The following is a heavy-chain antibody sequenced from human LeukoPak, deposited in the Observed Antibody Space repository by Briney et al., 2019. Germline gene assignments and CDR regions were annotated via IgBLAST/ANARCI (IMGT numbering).Heavy chain of an antibody. CDR3: AKLDYDFWSGSSGDKAWFDP. Sequence: SVKVSCKASGGTFSSYAISWVRQAPGQGLEWMGGIIPIFGTANYAQKFQGRVTITTDESTSTAYMELSSLRSEDTAVYYCAKLDYDFWSGSSGDKAWFDPWGQGTLVTVSS. CDR1: GGTFSSYA. V-gene: IGHV1-69*05. J-gene: IGHJ5*02. CDR2: IIPIFGTA. D-gene: IGHD3-3*01.